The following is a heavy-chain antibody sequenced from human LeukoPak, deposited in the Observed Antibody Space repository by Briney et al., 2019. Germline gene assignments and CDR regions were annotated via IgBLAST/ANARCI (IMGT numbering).Heavy chain of an antibody. J-gene: IGHJ5*02. Sequence: ASVKVSFKASGYTFTSYYIHWVRQAPGQWLEWMEIIDPSGGSTSYAQKFQGRVTMTRDMSTSTVYMELSSLRSEDTAVYYCARDRTVDTAMAPLNWFDPWGQGTLVTVSS. V-gene: IGHV1-46*01. CDR3: ARDRTVDTAMAPLNWFDP. CDR1: GYTFTSYY. CDR2: IDPSGGST. D-gene: IGHD5-18*01.